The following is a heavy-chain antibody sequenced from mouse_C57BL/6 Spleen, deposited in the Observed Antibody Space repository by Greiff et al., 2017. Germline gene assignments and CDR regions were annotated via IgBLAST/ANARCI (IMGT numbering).Heavy chain of an antibody. CDR1: ATHILAAY. J-gene: IGHJ2*01. Sequence: EVQLQQSGAGLVRPGASGRLSCTAPATHILAAYMHWVKRGPDLGLGWIGWFDPENGETEYASKFQGKATITAETSSNTAYLQLSSLTSEDTAGYYCTPLRRGGFDDWGKGTTLTVSS. D-gene: IGHD1-2*01. CDR3: TPLRRGGFDD. V-gene: IGHV14-4*01. CDR2: FDPENGET.